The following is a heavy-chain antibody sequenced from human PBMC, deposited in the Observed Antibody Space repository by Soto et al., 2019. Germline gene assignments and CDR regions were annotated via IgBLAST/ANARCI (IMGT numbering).Heavy chain of an antibody. V-gene: IGHV1-2*04. CDR2: INPNSGGT. J-gene: IGHJ6*02. Sequence: ASVKVSCKASGYTFTGYYMHWVRQAPGQGLEWMGWINPNSGGTNYAQKFQGWVTMTRDTSISTAYMELSRLRSDDTAVYYCARGSSTGEYYYGMDVWGQGTTVTVSS. CDR3: ARGSSTGEYYYGMDV. CDR1: GYTFTGYY. D-gene: IGHD6-13*01.